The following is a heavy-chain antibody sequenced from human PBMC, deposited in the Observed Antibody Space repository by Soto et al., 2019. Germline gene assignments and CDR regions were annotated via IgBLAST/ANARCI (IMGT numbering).Heavy chain of an antibody. CDR2: THYRSIWQT. Sequence: QVQLQQSGPGLVKPSQTLSLTCAISGDSVSSNDAVWNWIRQSPSRGLEWLGRTHYRSIWQTESAFYMKGRNTIPTDAAQNPFSLPLTSVPPADKAMYYCASLVGNSCLDHWGPGTLVTLSA. J-gene: IGHJ4*02. CDR3: ASLVGNSCLDH. CDR1: GDSVSSNDAV. D-gene: IGHD6-13*01. V-gene: IGHV6-1*01.